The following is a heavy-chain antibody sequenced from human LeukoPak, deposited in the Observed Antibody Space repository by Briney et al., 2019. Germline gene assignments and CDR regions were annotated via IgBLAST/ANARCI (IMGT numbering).Heavy chain of an antibody. Sequence: SETLSLTCTVSGGSISSSSYYWGWIRQPPGKGLEWIGSIYYSGSTYYNPSLKSRVTISVDTSKNQFSLKLSSVTAADTAVYYCARLDFWSGYCYYWGQGTLVTVSS. CDR3: ARLDFWSGYCYY. V-gene: IGHV4-39*07. D-gene: IGHD3-3*01. CDR1: GGSISSSSYY. CDR2: IYYSGST. J-gene: IGHJ4*02.